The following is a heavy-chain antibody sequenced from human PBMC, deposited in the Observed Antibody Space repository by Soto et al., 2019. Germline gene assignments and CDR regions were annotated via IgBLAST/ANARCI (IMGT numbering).Heavy chain of an antibody. D-gene: IGHD5-12*01. J-gene: IGHJ6*02. CDR3: ARDPNIVATMGSIYYYYGMDV. CDR2: IKQDGSEK. Sequence: EVQLVESGGGLVQPGGSLRLSCAASGFTFSSYWMSWVRQAPGKGLEWVANIKQDGSEKYYVDSVKGRFTISRDNAKNSLYLQMNSLRAEDTAVYYCARDPNIVATMGSIYYYYGMDVWGQGNTVTVSS. V-gene: IGHV3-7*01. CDR1: GFTFSSYW.